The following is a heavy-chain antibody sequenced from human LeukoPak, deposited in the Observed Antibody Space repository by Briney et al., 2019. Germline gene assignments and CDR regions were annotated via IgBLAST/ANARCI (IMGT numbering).Heavy chain of an antibody. CDR2: IRRTSSTI. CDR3: ARSGNYAC. V-gene: IGHV3-48*01. Sequence: QPGRSLRLSCAASGCTFSTYSMSWVRQAPGKWREWVSYIRRTSSTIYYADSVKGRFTISRDNAKHSLYLQMDSLMSEQTGINYCARSGNYACWGQGTLVSVSS. CDR1: GCTFSTYS. J-gene: IGHJ4*02. D-gene: IGHD3-3*01.